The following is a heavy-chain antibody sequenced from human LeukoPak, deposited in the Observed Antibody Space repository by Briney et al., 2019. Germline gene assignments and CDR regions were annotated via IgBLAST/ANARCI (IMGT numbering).Heavy chain of an antibody. CDR3: ARHGGTTAVNDAFDV. CDR2: IYYSGRT. J-gene: IGHJ3*01. Sequence: SETLSLTCTVSGGSISGYYWSWIRQPPGKRLEWMGYIYYSGRTSYNPSLTSRVTISVDTSKNQFSLELRSVTAADTAVYYCARHGGTTAVNDAFDVWGQGTTVTVSS. V-gene: IGHV4-59*08. CDR1: GGSISGYY. D-gene: IGHD1/OR15-1a*01.